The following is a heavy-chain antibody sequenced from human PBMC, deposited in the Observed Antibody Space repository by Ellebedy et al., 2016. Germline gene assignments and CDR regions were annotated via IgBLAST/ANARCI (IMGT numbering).Heavy chain of an antibody. Sequence: GGSLRLXXAASGFTFSTYAMHWVRQAPGKGLEWMAVISYDGSNKYYADSVRGRFTISRDNSRNTLYLQMNSLRAENTAVYYCAREGVDSGRYWRGFDYWGQGTLVTVSS. D-gene: IGHD1-26*01. CDR2: ISYDGSNK. V-gene: IGHV3-30-3*01. CDR1: GFTFSTYA. J-gene: IGHJ4*02. CDR3: AREGVDSGRYWRGFDY.